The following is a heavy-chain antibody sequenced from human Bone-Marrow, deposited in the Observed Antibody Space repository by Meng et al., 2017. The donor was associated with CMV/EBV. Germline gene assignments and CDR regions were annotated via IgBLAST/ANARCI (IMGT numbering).Heavy chain of an antibody. V-gene: IGHV1-18*01. J-gene: IGHJ4*02. D-gene: IGHD3-3*01. CDR1: YAFTNYG. CDR2: ISGYNGDT. Sequence: YAFTNYGITWVRQAPGQGPEWRGWISGYNGDTKYAQKVQGRVSMTTDTSTTTVYMELRSLGSDDTAVYFCARAPRFWSGYFYYFDYWGQGTLVTVSS. CDR3: ARAPRFWSGYFYYFDY.